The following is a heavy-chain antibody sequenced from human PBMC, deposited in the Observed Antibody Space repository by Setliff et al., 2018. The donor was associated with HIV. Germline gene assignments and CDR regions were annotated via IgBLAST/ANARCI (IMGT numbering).Heavy chain of an antibody. CDR2: IIPYFGTT. V-gene: IGHV1-69*13. Sequence: SVKVSCKASGDTFNNYAINWVRQAPGQGLEWVGGIIPYFGTTEYEQKFQGRVTITADESKSTAYLELSSLRSDDTAVYYCARSRTITLIQCLGPWGQGTQVTVSS. D-gene: IGHD3-22*01. J-gene: IGHJ5*02. CDR3: ARSRTITLIQCLGP. CDR1: GDTFNNYA.